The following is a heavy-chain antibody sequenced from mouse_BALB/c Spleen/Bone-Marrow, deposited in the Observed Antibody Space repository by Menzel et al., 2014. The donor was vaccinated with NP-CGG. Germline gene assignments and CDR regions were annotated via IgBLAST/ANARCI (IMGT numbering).Heavy chain of an antibody. CDR3: ATLYGNYGWYFDV. Sequence: VQLKESGPGLVKPSQSLSLTCTVIGYSIXSDYAWNWIRQFPGNKLEWMGYINYSGTTHYNPSLKSRISITRDTSMNQFFLHLNSVTPEDTATYYCATLYGNYGWYFDVWGAGTTVTVSS. CDR1: GYSIXSDYA. V-gene: IGHV3-2*02. J-gene: IGHJ1*01. D-gene: IGHD2-1*01. CDR2: INYSGTT.